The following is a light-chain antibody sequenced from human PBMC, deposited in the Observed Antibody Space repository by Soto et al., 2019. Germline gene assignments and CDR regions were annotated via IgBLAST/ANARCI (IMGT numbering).Light chain of an antibody. V-gene: IGKV3-11*01. CDR1: QSVSSY. CDR3: QQRSIWYT. Sequence: IVLTESPATLSLSPGERATLSCRASQSVSSYLAWYQQKPGQAPRLLIYDASNRATGIPARFSGSGSGTYFTLTISSLEPEDFAVYYCQQRSIWYTFGQGTKLEIK. J-gene: IGKJ2*01. CDR2: DAS.